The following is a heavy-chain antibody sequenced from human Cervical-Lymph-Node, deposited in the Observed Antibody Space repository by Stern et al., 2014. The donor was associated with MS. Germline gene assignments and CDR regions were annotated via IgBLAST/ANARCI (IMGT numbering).Heavy chain of an antibody. V-gene: IGHV1-69*01. CDR2: IISLFGAP. CDR3: ARDLVAYYASGNYQGLAY. J-gene: IGHJ4*02. CDR1: GGSFNTYS. D-gene: IGHD3-10*01. Sequence: QVQLVQSGAEVKKPGSSVKVSCKASGGSFNTYSITWVRQAPGQGLEWMGGIISLFGAPNYAQQFQGRVTMNADESTNAAYMELSSLTSEDTAIYYCARDLVAYYASGNYQGLAYWGQGTLVTVSS.